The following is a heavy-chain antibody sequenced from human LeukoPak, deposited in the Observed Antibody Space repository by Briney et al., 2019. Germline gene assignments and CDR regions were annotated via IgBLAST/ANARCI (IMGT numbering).Heavy chain of an antibody. CDR2: IYTSGST. CDR3: ASTKPGYSSGWPRNYYYYYMDV. D-gene: IGHD6-19*01. CDR1: GGSISSGSYY. J-gene: IGHJ6*03. V-gene: IGHV4-61*02. Sequence: SETLSLTCTVSGGSISSGSYYWSWIRQPAGKGLEWIGRIYTSGSTNYSPSLKSRVTISVDTSKNQFSLKLSSVTAADTAVYYCASTKPGYSSGWPRNYYYYYMDVRGKGTTVTVSS.